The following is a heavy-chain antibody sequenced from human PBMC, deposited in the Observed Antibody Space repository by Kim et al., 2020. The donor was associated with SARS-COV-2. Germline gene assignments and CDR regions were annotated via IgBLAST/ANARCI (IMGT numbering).Heavy chain of an antibody. V-gene: IGHV3-15*01. D-gene: IGHD3-16*01. J-gene: IGHJ1*01. CDR2: IKRKSEGETT. CDR1: GFTFSNTW. CDR3: TTFEK. Sequence: GGSLRLSCAASGFTFSNTWMRWVRQAPGKGLEWVGRIKRKSEGETTDYATPAKGRFTISRDESENTVYLQMNGLEIEDTGVYFGTTFEKWGQGTLVTVSS.